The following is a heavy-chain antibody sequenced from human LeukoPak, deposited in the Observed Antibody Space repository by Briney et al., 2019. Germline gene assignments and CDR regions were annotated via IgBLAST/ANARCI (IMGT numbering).Heavy chain of an antibody. Sequence: PGGSLRLSCTASGFNFSSYWMTWVRQAPGKGLEWVANIKEDGSEKGFADSVKGRFTISRDNAKNSLFLQTNRLRADDMAVYYCTRNSGWYRLDYWGQGTLVTVPS. CDR1: GFNFSSYW. CDR3: TRNSGWYRLDY. D-gene: IGHD6-19*01. J-gene: IGHJ4*02. CDR2: IKEDGSEK. V-gene: IGHV3-7*01.